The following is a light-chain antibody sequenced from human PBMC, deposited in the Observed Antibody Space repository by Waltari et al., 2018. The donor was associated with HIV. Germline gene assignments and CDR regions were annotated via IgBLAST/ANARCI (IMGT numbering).Light chain of an antibody. CDR3: NSYATSNIVV. CDR1: SSDVGGYNY. J-gene: IGLJ2*01. CDR2: EVS. V-gene: IGLV2-14*01. Sequence: QSALTQPASVSGFPGQSITISCTGSSSDVGGYNYFSWYQQFPGKAPKLLIFEVSNRPSGVSDRCSGSKSGNTASLTISGRQAEDEADYYCNSYATSNIVVFGGVTKVTVL.